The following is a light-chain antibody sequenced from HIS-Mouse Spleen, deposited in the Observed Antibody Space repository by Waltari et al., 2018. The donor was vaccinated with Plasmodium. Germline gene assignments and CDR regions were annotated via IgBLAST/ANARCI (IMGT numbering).Light chain of an antibody. V-gene: IGLV3-10*01. CDR3: YSTDISGNHRV. Sequence: SYELTQPPSVSVSPGQTARITCSGDALPKKYAYWYQQKSGQAPLLVIYEDSKRPSGIPERFAGSSSGTMATLTISGAQVEDEADYYCYSTDISGNHRVFGGGTKLTVL. J-gene: IGLJ3*02. CDR2: EDS. CDR1: ALPKKY.